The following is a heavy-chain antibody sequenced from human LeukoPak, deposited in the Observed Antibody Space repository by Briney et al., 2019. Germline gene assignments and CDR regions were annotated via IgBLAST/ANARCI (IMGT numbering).Heavy chain of an antibody. CDR1: GGSISSFY. Sequence: SETLSLTCTVSGGSISSFYWSWIRQPPGKGLEWIGYISYSGSTNYNPSLKSRVTISVDTSKNQFSLKLSSVTAADTAVYYCASMYCSSTSCYFYYYYYTDVWGKGTTVTVSS. V-gene: IGHV4-59*08. D-gene: IGHD2-2*01. CDR2: ISYSGST. J-gene: IGHJ6*03. CDR3: ASMYCSSTSCYFYYYYYTDV.